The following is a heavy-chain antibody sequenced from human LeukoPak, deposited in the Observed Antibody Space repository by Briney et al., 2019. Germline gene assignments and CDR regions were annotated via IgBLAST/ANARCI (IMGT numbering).Heavy chain of an antibody. V-gene: IGHV3-30*12. CDR1: RFTFSNYG. D-gene: IGHD3-3*01. CDR3: ARVPGYDFWGSGFDY. J-gene: IGHJ4*02. CDR2: LEYDRSKE. Sequence: PGGSLRLSCTASRFTFSNYGMHWVRQAPGKGLEWVAFLEYDRSKEYYADSVKGRFTISRDNSKNSLYLQMNSLRAEDTAVYYCARVPGYDFWGSGFDYWGQGTLVTVSS.